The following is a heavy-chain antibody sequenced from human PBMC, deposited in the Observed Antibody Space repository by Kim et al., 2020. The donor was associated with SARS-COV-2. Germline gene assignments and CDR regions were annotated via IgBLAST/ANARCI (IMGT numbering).Heavy chain of an antibody. CDR2: IYYSGST. Sequence: SETLSLTCTVSGGSVSSGSYYWSWIRQPPGKGLEWIGYIYYSGSTNYNPSLKSRVTISVDTSKNQFSLKLSSVTAADTAVYYCARDFGYYGIDVWGQGTTVTVSS. CDR3: ARDFGYYGIDV. CDR1: GGSVSSGSYY. V-gene: IGHV4-61*01. D-gene: IGHD3-10*01. J-gene: IGHJ6*02.